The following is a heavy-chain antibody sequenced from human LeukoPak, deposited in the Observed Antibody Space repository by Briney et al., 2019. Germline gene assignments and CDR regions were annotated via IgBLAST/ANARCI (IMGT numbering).Heavy chain of an antibody. V-gene: IGHV4-38-2*01. D-gene: IGHD5-12*01. CDR1: GYSISSGYY. CDR3: ARVATTTNPPQRPFDY. Sequence: SETLSLTCAVSGYSISSGYYWGWIRQPPGKGLEWIGSIYYSGSTYYNPSLKSRVTISVDTSKNQFSLRLSSVTAADTAVYYCARVATTTNPPQRPFDYWGQGTLVTVSS. CDR2: IYYSGST. J-gene: IGHJ4*02.